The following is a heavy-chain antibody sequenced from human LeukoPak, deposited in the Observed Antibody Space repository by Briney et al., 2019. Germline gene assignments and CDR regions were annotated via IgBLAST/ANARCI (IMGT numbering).Heavy chain of an antibody. Sequence: GGSLRLSCAASGLAVSSNYMSWVRQAPGKGLEWVSVIYSGGSTYYADSVKGRFTISRDNSKNTLYLQMNSLRAEDTAVYYCARDIAGDYYYYGMDVWGQGTMVTVSS. CDR1: GLAVSSNY. CDR2: IYSGGST. D-gene: IGHD1-26*01. J-gene: IGHJ6*02. CDR3: ARDIAGDYYYYGMDV. V-gene: IGHV3-53*01.